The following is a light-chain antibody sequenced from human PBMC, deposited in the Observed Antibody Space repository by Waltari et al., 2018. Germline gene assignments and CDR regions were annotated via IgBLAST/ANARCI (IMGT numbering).Light chain of an antibody. Sequence: QPALPQPRQVSRSPAQSVPIPSTGTTSVVGGYAFVTWYQHYSGKAPKLMIYDVAKRPSGVPDRFSGSKSGNTASLTISGLQTEDEADYYCCSYAGSFWVFGGGTKLTVL. CDR1: TSVVGGYAF. CDR2: DVA. CDR3: CSYAGSFWV. V-gene: IGLV2-11*01. J-gene: IGLJ3*02.